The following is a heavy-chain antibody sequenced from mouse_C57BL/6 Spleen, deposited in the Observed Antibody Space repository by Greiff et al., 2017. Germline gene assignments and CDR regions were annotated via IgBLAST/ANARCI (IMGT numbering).Heavy chain of an antibody. J-gene: IGHJ2*01. D-gene: IGHD1-1*01. Sequence: VESGGGLVKPGGSLKLSCAASGFTFSDYGMHWVRQAPEKGLEWVAYISSGSSTIYYADTVKGRFTISRDNAKNTLFLQMTSLRSEDTAMYYWARTRNYYGRSYVDYWGQGTTLTVSS. CDR2: ISSGSSTI. V-gene: IGHV5-17*01. CDR3: ARTRNYYGRSYVDY. CDR1: GFTFSDYG.